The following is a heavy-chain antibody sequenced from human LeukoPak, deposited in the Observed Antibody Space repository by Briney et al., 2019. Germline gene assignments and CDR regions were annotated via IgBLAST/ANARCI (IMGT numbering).Heavy chain of an antibody. J-gene: IGHJ4*02. D-gene: IGHD3-22*01. CDR2: SYHSGST. CDR1: GGSISSSNW. CDR3: ASRGVYYYDSSGYTDY. Sequence: SDTLSLTCAVSGGSISSSNWWSWVRQPPGKGLGWSGESYHSGSTNYNPSLKSRVTISVDKSKNQSTLKLSSVTAADTAVYYCASRGVYYYDSSGYTDYWGQGTLVTVSS. V-gene: IGHV4-4*02.